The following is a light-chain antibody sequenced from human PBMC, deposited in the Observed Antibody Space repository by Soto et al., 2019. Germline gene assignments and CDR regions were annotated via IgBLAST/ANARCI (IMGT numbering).Light chain of an antibody. V-gene: IGKV3-20*01. J-gene: IGKJ2*01. CDR3: QQYGSSPGT. CDR2: GAS. CDR1: QSVSSSY. Sequence: EIVLTQSPGTLSLSPGERATLSCRGSQSVSSSYLAWYQQKPGQAPRLLIYGASSRATGIPDRFSGSGSGTDFTLTISRLEAEDFAVYYCQQYGSSPGTFGQGTKLEIK.